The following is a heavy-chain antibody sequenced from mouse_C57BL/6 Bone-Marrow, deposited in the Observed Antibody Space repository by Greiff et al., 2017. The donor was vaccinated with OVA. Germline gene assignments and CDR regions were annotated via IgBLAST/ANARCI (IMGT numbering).Heavy chain of an antibody. J-gene: IGHJ4*01. Sequence: QVLLKQPGAELVKPGASVKLSCKASGYTFTSYWMHWVKQRPGRGLEWIGRIDPNSGGTKYNEKFKSKATLTVDKPSSTAYMQLSSLTSEDSAVYYCARSRQLRLRRNAMDYWGQGTSVTVSS. V-gene: IGHV1-72*01. CDR2: IDPNSGGT. CDR1: GYTFTSYW. CDR3: ARSRQLRLRRNAMDY. D-gene: IGHD3-2*02.